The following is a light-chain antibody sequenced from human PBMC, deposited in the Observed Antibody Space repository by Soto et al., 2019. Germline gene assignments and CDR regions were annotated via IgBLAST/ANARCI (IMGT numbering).Light chain of an antibody. J-gene: IGLJ1*01. CDR2: EVS. CDR3: CSYAGSDTFV. Sequence: ALTQPASVSASPGQSITSSCTGTSSGVGSYNLVSWYQQYPGKAPKLLIYEVSKRPSGVSNRFSGSKSGNTASLTISGLQAEDEADYYCCSYAGSDTFVFGAGTKLTVL. V-gene: IGLV2-23*02. CDR1: SSGVGSYNL.